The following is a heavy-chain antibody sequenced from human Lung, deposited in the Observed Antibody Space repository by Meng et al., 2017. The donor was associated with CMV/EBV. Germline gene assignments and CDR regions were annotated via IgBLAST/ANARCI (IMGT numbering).Heavy chain of an antibody. CDR1: GDSITNHNW. Sequence: HVQFRESGPALVKPSETLSLTCAVSGDSITNHNWWAWVRQPPGKGLEWIGEIPHRGSSAYNPSLKSRVSMSIDKSKNQFSLKLTSVTAADTAVYHCLRRSGGSVWGQGTLVTVSS. CDR2: IPHRGSS. V-gene: IGHV4-4*02. CDR3: LRRSGGSV. D-gene: IGHD3-10*01. J-gene: IGHJ1*01.